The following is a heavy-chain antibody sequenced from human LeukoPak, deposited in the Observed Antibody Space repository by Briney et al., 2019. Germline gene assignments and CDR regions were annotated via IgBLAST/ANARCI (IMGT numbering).Heavy chain of an antibody. CDR2: IYYSGST. V-gene: IGHV4-59*01. D-gene: IGHD7-27*01. CDR1: GGSISSYY. J-gene: IGHJ4*02. Sequence: PSETLSLTCTVSGGSISSYYWSWIRQPPGKGLEWIGYIYYSGSTNYSPSLKSRVTISVDTSRTQFSLKLSSVTAADTAVYYCARVSGARGFDYWGQGTLVTVSS. CDR3: ARVSGARGFDY.